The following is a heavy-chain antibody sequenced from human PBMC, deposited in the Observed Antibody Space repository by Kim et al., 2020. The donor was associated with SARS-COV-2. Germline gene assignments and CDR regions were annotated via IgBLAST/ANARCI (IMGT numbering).Heavy chain of an antibody. Sequence: GGSLRLSCAASGFTFSSYSMNWVRQAPGKGLAWVSYISSSSSTIYYADSVKGRFTISRYNAKNSLYLQMNILIAEDTAVYYCARDNQPRASLRYFRDP. CDR2: ISSSSSTI. V-gene: IGHV3-48*01. D-gene: IGHD3-9*01. CDR1: GFTFSSYS. J-gene: IGHJ5*02. CDR3: ARDNQPRASLRYFRDP.